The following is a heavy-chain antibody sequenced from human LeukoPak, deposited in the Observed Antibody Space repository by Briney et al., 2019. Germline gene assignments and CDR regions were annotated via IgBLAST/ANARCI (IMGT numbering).Heavy chain of an antibody. D-gene: IGHD2-21*02. CDR1: GFTFSSYS. CDR2: ISSSSSYI. J-gene: IGHJ5*02. CDR3: ARSGVRDCGGDCYDWFDP. V-gene: IGHV3-21*01. Sequence: GGSLRLSCAASGFTFSSYSMNWVRQAPGKGLEWVSSISSSSSYIYYADSVKGRFTISRDNAKNSLYLQMNGLRAEDTAVYYCARSGVRDCGGDCYDWFDPWGQGTLVTVSS.